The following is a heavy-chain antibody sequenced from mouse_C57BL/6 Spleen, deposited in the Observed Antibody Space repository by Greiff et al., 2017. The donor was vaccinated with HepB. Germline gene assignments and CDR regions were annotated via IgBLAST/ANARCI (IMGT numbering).Heavy chain of an antibody. CDR1: GFTFSSYG. CDR2: ISSGGSYT. CDR3: ARHEDGYDPYYFDY. V-gene: IGHV5-6*01. D-gene: IGHD2-2*01. Sequence: EVQRVESGGDLVKPGGSLKLSCAASGFTFSSYGMSWVRQTPDKRLEWVATISSGGSYTYYPDSVKGRFTISRDNAKNTLYLQMSSLKSEDTAMYYCARHEDGYDPYYFDYWGQGTTLTVSS. J-gene: IGHJ2*01.